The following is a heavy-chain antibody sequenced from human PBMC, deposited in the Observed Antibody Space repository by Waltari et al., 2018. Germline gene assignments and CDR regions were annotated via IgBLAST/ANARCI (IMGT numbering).Heavy chain of an antibody. J-gene: IGHJ4*02. D-gene: IGHD2-15*01. CDR2: IYHSGGT. V-gene: IGHV4-38-2*01. CDR1: GYSISSGYY. Sequence: QVQLQESGPGLVKPSETLSLTCAVSGYSISSGYYWGWIRQPPGKGLEWIGSIYHSGGTYYNPSLKSRVTISVDTSKNQFSLKLSSVTAADTAVYYCARLGVVVAAHPLDYWGQGTLVTVSS. CDR3: ARLGVVVAAHPLDY.